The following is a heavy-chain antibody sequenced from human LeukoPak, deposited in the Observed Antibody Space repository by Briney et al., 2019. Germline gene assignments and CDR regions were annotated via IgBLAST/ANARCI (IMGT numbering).Heavy chain of an antibody. CDR1: GGSFSGYY. D-gene: IGHD6-19*01. Sequence: SETLSLTCAVYGGSFSGYYWSWIRQPPGKGLEWIGEINHSGSTNYNPSLKSRVTISVDTSKNQFSLKLSSVTAADTAAYYCARHGAVAGTWVPRTRGIDIWGQGTMVTVSS. CDR3: ARHGAVAGTWVPRTRGIDI. CDR2: INHSGST. V-gene: IGHV4-34*01. J-gene: IGHJ3*02.